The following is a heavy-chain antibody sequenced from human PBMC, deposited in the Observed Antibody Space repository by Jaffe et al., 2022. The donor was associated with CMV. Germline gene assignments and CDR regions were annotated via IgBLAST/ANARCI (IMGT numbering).Heavy chain of an antibody. CDR2: INHSGST. Sequence: QVQLQQWGAGLLKPSETLSLTCAVYGGSFSGYYWSWIRQPPGKGLEWIGEINHSGSTNYNPSLKSRVTISVDTSKNQFSLKLSSVTAADTAVYYCASGIPTHERRAFDIWGQGTMVTVSS. J-gene: IGHJ3*02. CDR1: GGSFSGYY. V-gene: IGHV4-34*01. D-gene: IGHD2-21*01. CDR3: ASGIPTHERRAFDI.